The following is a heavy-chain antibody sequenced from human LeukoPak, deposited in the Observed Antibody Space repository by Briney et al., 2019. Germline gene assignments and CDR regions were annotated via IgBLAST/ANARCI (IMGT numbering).Heavy chain of an antibody. Sequence: ASVKVSCKASGYTFTGYYMHWVRQAPGQGLEWMGWINPNSGGTNYAQKFQGRVTMTRDTSISTAYMELSRLRSDDTAVYYCARDPGRRGPFDYWGQGTLVTVSS. CDR1: GYTFTGYY. J-gene: IGHJ4*02. V-gene: IGHV1-2*02. CDR2: INPNSGGT. CDR3: ARDPGRRGPFDY.